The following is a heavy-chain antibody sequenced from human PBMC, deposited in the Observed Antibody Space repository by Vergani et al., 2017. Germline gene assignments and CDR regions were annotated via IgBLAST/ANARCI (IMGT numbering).Heavy chain of an antibody. D-gene: IGHD4-17*01. V-gene: IGHV4-59*01. CDR3: ARFNTVTTGMDY. CDR1: GGSISSYY. CDR2: IYYSGST. Sequence: QVQLPESGPGLVKPSETLSLTCTVSGGSISSYYWSWIRQPPGKGLEWIGYIYYSGSTNYNPSLKSRVTISVDTSKNQFSLKLSSVTAADTAVYYCARFNTVTTGMDYWGQGTLVTVSS. J-gene: IGHJ4*02.